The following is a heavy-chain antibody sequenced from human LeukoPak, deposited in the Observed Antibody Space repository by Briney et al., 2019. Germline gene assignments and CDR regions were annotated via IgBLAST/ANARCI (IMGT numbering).Heavy chain of an antibody. Sequence: GESLKISCKGSGYSFTSYWITWVRQLPGKGLEWMGRTAPSDSYTEYSPSFQGHVTISADKSINTAYLQWSSLKASDIAMYYCARHSAAVAGDLDYWGQGTLVTVSS. D-gene: IGHD6-19*01. CDR3: ARHSAAVAGDLDY. CDR2: TAPSDSYT. V-gene: IGHV5-10-1*01. CDR1: GYSFTSYW. J-gene: IGHJ4*02.